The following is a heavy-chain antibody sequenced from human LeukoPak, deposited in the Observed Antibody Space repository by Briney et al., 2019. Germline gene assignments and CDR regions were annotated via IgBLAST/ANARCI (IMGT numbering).Heavy chain of an antibody. J-gene: IGHJ4*02. CDR3: ARAYNYYDSSGYYLGYYFDY. D-gene: IGHD3-22*01. CDR2: SNAGNGNT. V-gene: IGHV1-3*02. CDR1: GYTFTSYA. Sequence: ASVKVSCKASGYTFTSYAMHWVRQAPGQRLEWMGWSNAGNGNTKYSQEFQGRVTITRDTSASIAYMELSSLRSEDMAVYYCARAYNYYDSSGYYLGYYFDYWGQGTLVTVSS.